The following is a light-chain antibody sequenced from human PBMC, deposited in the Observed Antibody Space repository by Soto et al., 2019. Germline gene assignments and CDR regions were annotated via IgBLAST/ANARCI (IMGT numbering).Light chain of an antibody. CDR1: QSLSNW. V-gene: IGKV1-5*03. CDR2: RAS. J-gene: IGKJ1*01. Sequence: DIQMTQSPSTLSASVGDRVTITCRASQSLSNWLAWYQQKPGKAPKLLIYRASSLESGVPSRFSGSGSGTEFTLTISSLQPDDFATYFCQQYNTYTTFGQGTKVDIK. CDR3: QQYNTYTT.